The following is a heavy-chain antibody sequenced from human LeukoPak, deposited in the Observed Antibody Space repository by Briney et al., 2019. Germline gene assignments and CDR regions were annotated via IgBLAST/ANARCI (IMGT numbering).Heavy chain of an antibody. CDR3: ARGGYSGSYYLPYYFDY. J-gene: IGHJ4*02. CDR2: ISAYNGNT. Sequence: GASVKVSCKASGYTFTSYGISWVRQAPGQGLEWMGWISAYNGNTHYAQKLQGRVTMTTDTSTSTVYMELRSLRSDDTAVYYCARGGYSGSYYLPYYFDYWGQGTLVTVSS. V-gene: IGHV1-18*01. D-gene: IGHD1-26*01. CDR1: GYTFTSYG.